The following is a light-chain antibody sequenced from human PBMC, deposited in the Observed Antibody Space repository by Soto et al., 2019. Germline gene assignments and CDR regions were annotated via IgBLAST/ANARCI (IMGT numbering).Light chain of an antibody. V-gene: IGKV1-5*01. CDR2: DAS. Sequence: DIQMTQSPSTLSASVGDRVTITCRASQSVRSWLAWYQQKPGRAPKFLIYDASSLESGVPSRFSGSGSGTDFTLTVSSLQPEDFATYYCQQGYTSRITFGQGTRLENK. J-gene: IGKJ5*01. CDR3: QQGYTSRIT. CDR1: QSVRSW.